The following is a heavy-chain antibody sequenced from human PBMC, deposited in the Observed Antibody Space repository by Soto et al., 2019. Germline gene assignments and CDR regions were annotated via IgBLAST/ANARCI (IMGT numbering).Heavy chain of an antibody. D-gene: IGHD2-8*01. J-gene: IGHJ4*02. CDR2: ISYDGSNK. CDR1: GFTFSSYA. Sequence: PGGSLRLSCAASGFTFSSYAMHWVRQAPGKGLEWVAVISYDGSNKYYADSVKGRFTIYRDNSKNTLYLQMNSLRAEDTAVYYCARDQLDIVLMVYASPFFDYWGQGTLVTVSS. CDR3: ARDQLDIVLMVYASPFFDY. V-gene: IGHV3-30-3*01.